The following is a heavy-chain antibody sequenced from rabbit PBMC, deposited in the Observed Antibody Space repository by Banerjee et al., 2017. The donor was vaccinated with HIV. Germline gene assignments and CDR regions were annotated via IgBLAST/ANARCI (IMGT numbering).Heavy chain of an antibody. CDR1: GIDFSSYYY. D-gene: IGHD7-1*01. Sequence: QSLEESGGGLVQPEGSLTLTCKASGIDFSSYYYMCWVRQAPGKGLEWIACIDTGSSGSTYYASWAKGRFTISKTSSTTVTLQMTSLTAADTATYFCARELADYTGYNYATRLDLWGPGTLVTVS. CDR3: ARELADYTGYNYATRLDL. J-gene: IGHJ3*01. V-gene: IGHV1S40*01. CDR2: IDTGSSGST.